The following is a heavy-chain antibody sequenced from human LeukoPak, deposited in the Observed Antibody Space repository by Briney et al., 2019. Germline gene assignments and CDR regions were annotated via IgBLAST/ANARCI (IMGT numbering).Heavy chain of an antibody. Sequence: GESLKISCKGSGYSFTSYWIGWVRQMPGKGLEWMGIIYPGDSDTRYSPSFQGQVTISADKSISTAYLQWSSLKASDTAMYYCARQIYDFWSGNQYYFDYWGQGTLVTVPS. CDR2: IYPGDSDT. D-gene: IGHD3-3*01. V-gene: IGHV5-51*01. CDR1: GYSFTSYW. CDR3: ARQIYDFWSGNQYYFDY. J-gene: IGHJ4*02.